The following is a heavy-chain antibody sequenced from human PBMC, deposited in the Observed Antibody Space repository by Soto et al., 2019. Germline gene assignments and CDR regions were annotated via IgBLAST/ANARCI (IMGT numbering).Heavy chain of an antibody. CDR2: IDNGGTV. CDR1: GFTFSDYY. CDR3: AKDWLLG. D-gene: IGHD3-16*01. J-gene: IGHJ4*02. V-gene: IGHV3-11*04. Sequence: GGSLRLSCAASGFTFSDYYMSWIRQAPGKGLEWVSYIDNGGTVYYADSVKGRFTISRDNAKDSLYLQMNSLRAEDTAVYYCAKDWLLGGGQGTLVTVSS.